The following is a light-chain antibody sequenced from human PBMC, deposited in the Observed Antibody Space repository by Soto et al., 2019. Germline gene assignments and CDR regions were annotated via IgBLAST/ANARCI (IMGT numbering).Light chain of an antibody. J-gene: IGLJ1*01. V-gene: IGLV2-14*01. Sequence: QSALTQPASVSGSPGQSITISCTGTSSDVGGYNYVAWYQQHPGKVPRLMIYEVSNRPSGVSNRFSGSKSGGTASLTISGLQAEDEADYYCISYTGSSTSYVFGTGTKVTVL. CDR3: ISYTGSSTSYV. CDR2: EVS. CDR1: SSDVGGYNY.